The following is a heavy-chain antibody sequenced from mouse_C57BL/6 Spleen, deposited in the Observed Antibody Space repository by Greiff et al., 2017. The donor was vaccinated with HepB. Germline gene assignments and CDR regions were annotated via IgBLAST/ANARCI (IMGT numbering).Heavy chain of an antibody. CDR1: GYTFTSYW. Sequence: QVQLQQPGAELVRPGSSVKLSCKASGYTFTSYWMHWVKQRPIQGLEWIGNIDPSDSETHYNQKFKDKATLTVDKSSSTAYMQLSSLTSEDSAVYYCARDSNYRYFDVWGTGTTVTVSS. J-gene: IGHJ1*03. V-gene: IGHV1-52*01. CDR3: ARDSNYRYFDV. D-gene: IGHD2-5*01. CDR2: IDPSDSET.